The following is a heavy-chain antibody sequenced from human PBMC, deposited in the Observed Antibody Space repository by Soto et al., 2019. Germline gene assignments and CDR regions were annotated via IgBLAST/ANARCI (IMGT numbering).Heavy chain of an antibody. CDR3: AKGRGGSGSLTPRVDF. CDR2: ISGGGDTT. CDR1: GFTFKNYA. J-gene: IGHJ4*02. D-gene: IGHD3-10*01. Sequence: EVQLLESGGGLVQPGGSLRLSCAASGFTFKNYAMTWVRQAQGKGLEWVSAISGGGDTTSYADSVKGRFTVSRDGSKNTLYLQMSSLRAEDTALYYCAKGRGGSGSLTPRVDFWGQGTLVTVSS. V-gene: IGHV3-23*01.